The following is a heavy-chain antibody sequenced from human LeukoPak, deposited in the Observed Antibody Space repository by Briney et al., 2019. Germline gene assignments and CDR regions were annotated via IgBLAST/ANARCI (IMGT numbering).Heavy chain of an antibody. Sequence: GGSLRLSCAASGFTVSYNYMSWVRQTPRKGLEWVSSIYRGGDAYYTDSVRGRFTISRDNSDNTLYLQMNSLRAEDTALYYCAKGNYGSGSLYIGDAFDIWGQGTTVTVSS. D-gene: IGHD3-10*01. J-gene: IGHJ3*02. V-gene: IGHV3-53*01. CDR2: IYRGGDA. CDR1: GFTVSYNY. CDR3: AKGNYGSGSLYIGDAFDI.